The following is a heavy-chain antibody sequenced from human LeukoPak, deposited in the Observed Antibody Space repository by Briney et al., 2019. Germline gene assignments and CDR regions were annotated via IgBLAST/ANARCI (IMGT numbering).Heavy chain of an antibody. CDR3: ARGLGARDY. V-gene: IGHV4-34*01. Sequence: PSETLSLTRAVYGGSFSGYYWSWIRQPPGKGLEWIGEINHSGSTNYNPSLKSRVTISVDTSKSQFSLKLSSVTAADTAVYYCARGLGARDYWGQGTLVTVSS. D-gene: IGHD1-26*01. CDR1: GGSFSGYY. J-gene: IGHJ4*02. CDR2: INHSGST.